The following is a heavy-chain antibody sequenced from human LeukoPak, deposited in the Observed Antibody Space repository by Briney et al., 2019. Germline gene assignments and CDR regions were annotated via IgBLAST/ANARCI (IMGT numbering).Heavy chain of an antibody. CDR1: GYTFTNYG. CDR2: ISAYNGNT. J-gene: IGHJ6*02. Sequence: ASVKVSCKASGYTFTNYGISWVRQAPGQGLEWMGWISAYNGNTNYAQKLQDRVTMTTDTSTSTAYMELRSLRSDDTAVYYCARDPAESSPKDVWGQGTTVTVSS. CDR3: ARDPAESSPKDV. V-gene: IGHV1-18*01. D-gene: IGHD2-15*01.